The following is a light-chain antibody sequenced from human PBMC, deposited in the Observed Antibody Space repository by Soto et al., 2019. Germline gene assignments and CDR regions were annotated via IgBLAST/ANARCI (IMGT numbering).Light chain of an antibody. J-gene: IGKJ1*01. CDR3: QQRSNWPPWT. Sequence: EIVLTQSPATLSSSPGERATLSCRASQSVSSYLAWYQQKPGQAPRLLIYDASNRVTGIPARFSGSGSGTDFTLTISSLEPEDFAVYYCQQRSNWPPWTFGQGTKVEIK. V-gene: IGKV3-11*01. CDR2: DAS. CDR1: QSVSSY.